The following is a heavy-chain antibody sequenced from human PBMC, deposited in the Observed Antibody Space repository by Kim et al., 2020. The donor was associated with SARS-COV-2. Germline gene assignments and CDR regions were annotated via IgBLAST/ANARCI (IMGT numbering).Heavy chain of an antibody. CDR3: SKEHWGPEY. Sequence: GGSLRLSCAASGFTFSRYWMTWVRQAPGKGLEWVANIKEDGSEKHYGGSVKGRFSISRDNAKNSLYLQMSSLRVEDTAVYYCSKEHWGPEYWGQGTLVTVSS. CDR2: IKEDGSEK. J-gene: IGHJ4*02. CDR1: GFTFSRYW. D-gene: IGHD7-27*01. V-gene: IGHV3-7*01.